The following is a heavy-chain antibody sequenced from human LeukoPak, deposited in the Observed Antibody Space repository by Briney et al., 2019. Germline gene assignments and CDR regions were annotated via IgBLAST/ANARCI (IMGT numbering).Heavy chain of an antibody. V-gene: IGHV3-33*01. J-gene: IGHJ5*02. Sequence: GGSLRLSCAASGFTFSSYGMHWVRQAPGKGLEWVAVIWYDGSNKYYADSVKGRFTISRDNSKNTLYLQMNSLRAEDTAVYYCARDANRGIPFFWFDPWGQGTLVTVYS. CDR1: GFTFSSYG. CDR3: ARDANRGIPFFWFDP. D-gene: IGHD1-14*01. CDR2: IWYDGSNK.